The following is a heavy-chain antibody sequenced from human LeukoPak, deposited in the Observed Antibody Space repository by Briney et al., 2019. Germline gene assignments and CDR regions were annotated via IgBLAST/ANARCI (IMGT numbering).Heavy chain of an antibody. J-gene: IGHJ4*02. CDR2: IYHSGSTT. D-gene: IGHD5-12*01. Sequence: KPSGTLSLTCAVSGGSISSNNWWSWVRPTSGKGLEWSGEIYHSGSTTNYNPSLKSRVTMSVDKSKNQFSLKLTSVTAADTAVYYCARVFGGYDGALAYWGQGTLVTVSS. V-gene: IGHV4-4*02. CDR1: GGSISSNNW. CDR3: ARVFGGYDGALAY.